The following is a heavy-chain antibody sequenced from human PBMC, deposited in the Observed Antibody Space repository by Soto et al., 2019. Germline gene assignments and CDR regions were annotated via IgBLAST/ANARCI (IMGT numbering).Heavy chain of an antibody. CDR2: MNPNSGNT. CDR1: GYTFTSYD. D-gene: IGHD6-13*01. CDR3: ARGRQLVLGWFDP. V-gene: IGHV1-8*01. J-gene: IGHJ5*02. Sequence: ASLKVSCKASGYTFTSYDINWVRQATGQVLEWMGWMNPNSGNTGYAQKFQGRVTMTRNTSISTAYMELSSLRSEDTAVYYCARGRQLVLGWFDPWGQGTLVTVSS.